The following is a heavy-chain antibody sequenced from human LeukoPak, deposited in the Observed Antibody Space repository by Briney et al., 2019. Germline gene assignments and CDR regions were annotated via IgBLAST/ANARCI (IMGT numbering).Heavy chain of an antibody. D-gene: IGHD3-10*01. CDR1: GFTFSSYA. J-gene: IGHJ6*02. CDR3: AKGLLWFGELLFSRLFYGMGV. Sequence: GGSLRLSCAASGFTFSSYAMSWVRQAPGKGLEWVSAISGSGGSTYYADSVKGRFTISRDNSKNTLYLQMNSLRAEDTAVYYCAKGLLWFGELLFSRLFYGMGVWGQGNTVTVSS. CDR2: ISGSGGST. V-gene: IGHV3-23*01.